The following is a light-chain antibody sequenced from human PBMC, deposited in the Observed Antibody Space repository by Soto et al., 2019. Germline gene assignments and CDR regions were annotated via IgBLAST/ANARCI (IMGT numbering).Light chain of an antibody. J-gene: IGLJ1*01. CDR2: EVS. CDR3: SSYTSSSTL. V-gene: IGLV2-14*01. Sequence: QSVLTQPASVSGSPGQSITISCTGNSRDVGGYNYVSWYQQHPGKAPKLMIYEVSNRPSGVSNRFSGSKSGNTASLTISGLQAEDEADYYCSSYTSSSTLFGTGTKVTVL. CDR1: SRDVGGYNY.